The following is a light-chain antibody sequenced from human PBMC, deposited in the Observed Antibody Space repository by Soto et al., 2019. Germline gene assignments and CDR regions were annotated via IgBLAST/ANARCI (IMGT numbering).Light chain of an antibody. Sequence: EVVMTQSPATLSVSPGEGVTIACRASQGIDDTLAWYQHKPGQTPRLLIYDTSTRATGVPARFSGSGSGTEFTLTINSLQSEDFAIYYCQPSYTWPLTFGGGTKVESK. CDR3: QPSYTWPLT. V-gene: IGKV3-15*01. CDR1: QGIDDT. CDR2: DTS. J-gene: IGKJ4*01.